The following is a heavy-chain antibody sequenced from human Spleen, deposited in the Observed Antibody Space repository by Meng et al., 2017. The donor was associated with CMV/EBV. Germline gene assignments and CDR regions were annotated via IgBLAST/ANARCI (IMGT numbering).Heavy chain of an antibody. CDR1: GFTFDNYA. D-gene: IGHD2-2*01. Sequence: GGSLRLSCAASGFTFDNYAMHWVRQGPGKGLEWVSGISWNSGSIGYADSVKGRFTISRDNAKNSLYLQMNSLRAEDTAVYYCARDPRVKSYVVVPAASDYWGQGTMVTVSS. CDR2: ISWNSGSI. V-gene: IGHV3-9*01. J-gene: IGHJ4*02. CDR3: ARDPRVKSYVVVPAASDY.